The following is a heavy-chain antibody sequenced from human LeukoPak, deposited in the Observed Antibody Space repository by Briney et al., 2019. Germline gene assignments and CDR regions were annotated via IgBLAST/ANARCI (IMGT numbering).Heavy chain of an antibody. V-gene: IGHV4-39*01. Sequence: PSETLSLTCIVSGGSISNSIYSWAWIRQPPGKGLEWVGTIYYGGGSYHNPSLKSRVTISVDTSKNQFSLRLRSVTAADTAVYYCARLLHGSGWRIRAFDIWSQGTMVTVSS. J-gene: IGHJ3*02. CDR3: ARLLHGSGWRIRAFDI. D-gene: IGHD6-19*01. CDR1: GGSISNSIYS. CDR2: IYYGGGS.